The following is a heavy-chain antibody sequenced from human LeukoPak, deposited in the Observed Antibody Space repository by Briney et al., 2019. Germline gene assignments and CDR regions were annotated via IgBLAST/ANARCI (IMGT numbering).Heavy chain of an antibody. Sequence: ASVKVSCKASGYTFTSYDINWVRQATGQGLEWMGWMNPNSGNTGYAQKFQGRVTITADKSTSTAYMELSSLRSEDTAVYYCASIQEEDYGGNSSPTSLYGMDVWGQGTTVTVSS. CDR1: GYTFTSYD. V-gene: IGHV1-8*01. J-gene: IGHJ6*02. CDR3: ASIQEEDYGGNSSPTSLYGMDV. CDR2: MNPNSGNT. D-gene: IGHD4-23*01.